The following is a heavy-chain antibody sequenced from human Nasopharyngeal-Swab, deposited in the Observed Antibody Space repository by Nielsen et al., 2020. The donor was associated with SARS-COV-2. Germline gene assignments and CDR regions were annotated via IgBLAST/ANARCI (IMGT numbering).Heavy chain of an antibody. V-gene: IGHV3-21*01. J-gene: IGHJ4*02. Sequence: GGSLSLSCVASGFTFSRYSIHWVRQVPGKGLQWVSSISGDSKYMYYADSVQGRFTISRDNATNSVYLQMNSLRADATAFYYCAKRVAPGSFGSGSYADSWGQGTVVTVSS. D-gene: IGHD3-10*01. CDR2: ISGDSKYM. CDR3: AKRVAPGSFGSGSYADS. CDR1: GFTFSRYS.